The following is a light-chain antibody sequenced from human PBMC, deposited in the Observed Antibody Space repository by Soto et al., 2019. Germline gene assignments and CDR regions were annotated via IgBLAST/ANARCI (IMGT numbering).Light chain of an antibody. CDR1: QDIAGY. CDR2: DAS. J-gene: IGKJ5*01. V-gene: IGKV1-33*01. Sequence: DIQVTQSPSSVSASVGDRVTITCRASQDIAGYLAWYKQKPGRAPKLLIYDASNLEAGVPSRFRGSGSGTDFTFTIRRLKPEDIATDYCQQYENIPTFCQGTRLEIK. CDR3: QQYENIPT.